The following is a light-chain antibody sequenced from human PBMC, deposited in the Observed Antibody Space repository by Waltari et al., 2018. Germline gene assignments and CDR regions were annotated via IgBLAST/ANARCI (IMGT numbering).Light chain of an antibody. CDR1: QTLLHSDGYIY. CDR3: MQAVQTPHT. V-gene: IGKV2-28*01. J-gene: IGKJ2*01. CDR2: LGS. Sequence: DIVMTQSPLSLPVTPGEPASISCRSSQTLLHSDGYIYLDWYLQKPGQSPQLLIYLGSNRASGVPDRFSGSGSGTDFTLKISRVEAEDVGVYYCMQAVQTPHTFGQGTKLEIK.